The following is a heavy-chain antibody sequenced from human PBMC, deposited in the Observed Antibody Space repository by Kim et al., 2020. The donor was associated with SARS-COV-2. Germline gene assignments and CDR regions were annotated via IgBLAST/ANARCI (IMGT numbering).Heavy chain of an antibody. V-gene: IGHV4-59*13. CDR3: ARFYRSSWYVDY. CDR2: IYYSGST. D-gene: IGHD6-13*01. Sequence: SETLSLTCTVSGGSISSYYWSWIRQPPGKGLEWIGYIYYSGSTNYNPSLKSRVTISVDTSKNQFSLKLSSVTAADTAVYYCARFYRSSWYVDYWGQGTLVTVSS. J-gene: IGHJ4*02. CDR1: GGSISSYY.